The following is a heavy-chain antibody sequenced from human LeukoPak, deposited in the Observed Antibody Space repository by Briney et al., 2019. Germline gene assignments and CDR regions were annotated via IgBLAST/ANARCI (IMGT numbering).Heavy chain of an antibody. CDR1: GFTFSSYS. J-gene: IGHJ4*02. Sequence: PGGSLRLSCAASGFTFSSYSMNWVRQAPGKGLEWVSYISSSSSTIYYADSVKGRFTISRDNAKNSLYLQMNSLRAEDTAVYYCARGGDGYNFDYWGQGILVTVSS. CDR2: ISSSSSTI. CDR3: ARGGDGYNFDY. D-gene: IGHD5-24*01. V-gene: IGHV3-48*04.